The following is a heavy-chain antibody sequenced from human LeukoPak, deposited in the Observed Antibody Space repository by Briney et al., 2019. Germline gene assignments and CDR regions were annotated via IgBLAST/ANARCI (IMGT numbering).Heavy chain of an antibody. CDR2: IYHSGST. D-gene: IGHD3-3*01. J-gene: IGHJ4*02. CDR3: ARGGVRSLIYYFDY. Sequence: SETLSLTCTVSGYSISSGYYWGWIRQPPGKGLEWIGSIYHSGSTYYNPSLKSRVTISVDTSKNQFSLKLSSVTAADTAVHYCARGGVRSLIYYFDYWGQGTLVTVSS. V-gene: IGHV4-38-2*02. CDR1: GYSISSGYY.